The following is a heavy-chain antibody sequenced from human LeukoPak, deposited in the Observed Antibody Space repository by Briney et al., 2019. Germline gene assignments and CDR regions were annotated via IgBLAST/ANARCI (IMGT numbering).Heavy chain of an antibody. Sequence: PGGSLRLSCAAPGFTFSSYAMSWVREAPGKGLEWVSAISGSGGSTYYADSVKGRFTISRDNSKNTLYLQMNSLRAEDTAVYYCARSRYCSGGSCYYFDYWSQGTLVTVSS. D-gene: IGHD2-15*01. CDR3: ARSRYCSGGSCYYFDY. V-gene: IGHV3-23*01. CDR2: ISGSGGST. J-gene: IGHJ4*02. CDR1: GFTFSSYA.